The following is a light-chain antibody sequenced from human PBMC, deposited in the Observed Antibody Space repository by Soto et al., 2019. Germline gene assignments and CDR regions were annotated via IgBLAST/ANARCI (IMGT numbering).Light chain of an antibody. CDR1: SSNIGAAYD. CDR2: GNN. V-gene: IGLV1-40*01. Sequence: QSVLTQPPSVSGAPGQKVTISCTRSSSNIGAAYDVHWYQHLPGTAPKLLIYGNNNRPSGVPHRFSGSKSGTSAYLDITGRQGEDEADYYCQFYDSSLSGWVFGGWTKLTVI. CDR3: QFYDSSLSGWV. J-gene: IGLJ3*02.